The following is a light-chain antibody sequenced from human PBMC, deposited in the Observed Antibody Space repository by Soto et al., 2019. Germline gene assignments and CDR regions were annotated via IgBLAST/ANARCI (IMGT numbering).Light chain of an antibody. CDR1: QSISSW. V-gene: IGKV1-5*03. J-gene: IGKJ5*01. CDR2: KAS. CDR3: QQYNSYPIT. Sequence: DIQMTQSPSTLSASVGDRVTITCRASQSISSWLAWYQQKPGKAPKLLIYKASSLESRVPSRFSGSGSGTEFTLTISSLQPDDFATYYCQQYNSYPITFGQGTRLEIK.